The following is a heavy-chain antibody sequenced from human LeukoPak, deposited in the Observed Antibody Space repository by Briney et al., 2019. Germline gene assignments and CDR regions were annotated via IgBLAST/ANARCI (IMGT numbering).Heavy chain of an antibody. CDR1: GGSIRSYY. J-gene: IGHJ5*02. CDR3: ARDLSSGWYPRHWFDP. V-gene: IGHV4-59*01. Sequence: SETLSLTCTVSGGSIRSYYWSWIRQPPGKGLEWIGYIYYSGSTNYNPSLKSRVTISVDTSKNQFSLKLSSVTAADTAVYYCARDLSSGWYPRHWFDPWGQGTLVTVSS. CDR2: IYYSGST. D-gene: IGHD6-19*01.